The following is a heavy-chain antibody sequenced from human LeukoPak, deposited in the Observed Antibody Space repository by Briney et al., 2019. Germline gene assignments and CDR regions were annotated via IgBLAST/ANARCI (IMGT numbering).Heavy chain of an antibody. CDR2: ISGSGGST. CDR1: GFTFTSLA. J-gene: IGHJ4*02. V-gene: IGHV3-23*01. Sequence: GGSLRLSCSGSGFTFTSLAMNWVRQAPGKGLEWVSAISGSGGSTYYADSVKGRFTISRDNSKNTLYLQMNSLRAEDTAVYYCPREGGYDFPFDYWGQGTLVTVSS. CDR3: PREGGYDFPFDY. D-gene: IGHD5-12*01.